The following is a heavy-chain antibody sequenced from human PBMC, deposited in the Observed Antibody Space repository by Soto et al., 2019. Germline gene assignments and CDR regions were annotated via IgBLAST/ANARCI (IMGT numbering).Heavy chain of an antibody. Sequence: GGSLRLSCAASGFTFSSYAMSWVRQAPGKWLEWVSAISGSGGSTYYADSVKGRFTISRDNSKNTLYLQMNSLRAEDTAVYYCAKDLGAARPDFNWFDPWGQGXLVTVHS. J-gene: IGHJ5*02. D-gene: IGHD6-6*01. V-gene: IGHV3-23*01. CDR3: AKDLGAARPDFNWFDP. CDR1: GFTFSSYA. CDR2: ISGSGGST.